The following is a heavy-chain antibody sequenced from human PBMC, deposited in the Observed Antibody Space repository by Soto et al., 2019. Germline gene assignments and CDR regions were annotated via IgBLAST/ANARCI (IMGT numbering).Heavy chain of an antibody. V-gene: IGHV3-23*01. J-gene: IGHJ5*02. CDR3: AKDRGSPHKYNWFDP. CDR1: GFTFSSYA. CDR2: ISGSGGST. Sequence: EVQLLESGGGLVQPGGSLRLSCAASGFTFSSYAMSWVRQAPGKGLEWVSAISGSGGSTYYADSVKGRFTIYRDNSKNTLYLQMTSLRDEDTAVYYCAKDRGSPHKYNWFDPWGQGTLVTVSS. D-gene: IGHD3-10*01.